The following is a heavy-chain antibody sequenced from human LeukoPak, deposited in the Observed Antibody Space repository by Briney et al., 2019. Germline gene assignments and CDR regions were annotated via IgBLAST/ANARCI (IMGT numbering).Heavy chain of an antibody. D-gene: IGHD3-22*01. CDR3: ARDYYYDSSGYWDYYFDY. J-gene: IGHJ4*02. CDR2: IWYDGSNK. CDR1: GFTFSRLG. Sequence: GGSLRLSCAASGFTFSRLGMHWVRQAPGKGLEWVAVIWYDGSNKYYADSVKGRFTISRDNSKNTLYLEMNSLRAEDRAVYYCARDYYYDSSGYWDYYFDYWGQGTLVSVSS. V-gene: IGHV3-33*01.